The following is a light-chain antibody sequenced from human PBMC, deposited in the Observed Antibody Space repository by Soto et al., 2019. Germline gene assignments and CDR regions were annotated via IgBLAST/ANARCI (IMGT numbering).Light chain of an antibody. CDR2: DAS. CDR1: QSVRSN. J-gene: IGKJ4*01. CDR3: QQYINWPPLT. Sequence: EIVLTQSPATLSVPPGERATLSCRASQSVRSNLAWYQQKPGQAPRLLIFDASTRATNIPARFTGSGSGTEFTLTISSLQSEDFAVYYCQQYINWPPLTFGGGTKVDI. V-gene: IGKV3-15*01.